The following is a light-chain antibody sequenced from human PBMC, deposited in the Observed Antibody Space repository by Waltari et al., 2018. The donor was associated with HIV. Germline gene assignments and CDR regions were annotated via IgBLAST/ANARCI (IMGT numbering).Light chain of an antibody. CDR3: HSRDSSGNHL. CDR2: AKI. Sequence: SSELTQDPAVSVALGQTVSITCQGDSLKNYYANWYHQKPGQAPVLVIYAKIKRPSGIPDRFSCSGSGNTASLTIAGAQAEDEGDYYCHSRDSSGNHLFGGGTKVTVL. V-gene: IGLV3-19*01. CDR1: SLKNYY. J-gene: IGLJ2*01.